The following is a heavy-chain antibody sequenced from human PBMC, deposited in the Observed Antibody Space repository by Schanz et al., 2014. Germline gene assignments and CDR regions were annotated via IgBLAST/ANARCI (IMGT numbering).Heavy chain of an antibody. J-gene: IGHJ5*02. D-gene: IGHD3-16*01. CDR3: ARVGRNSYGFTSRFDA. Sequence: QVQLQESGPGQLRPSETLSLTCTVSGSDIRGFHWSWIRPSPVKGLEWIGYIAYSGSTKYNPSRQSRVTIALDTTQSQFSLRLTSVSSADTAMYDCARVGRNSYGFTSRFDAWGQGTLVDVSA. CDR2: IAYSGST. CDR1: GSDIRGFH. V-gene: IGHV4-59*13.